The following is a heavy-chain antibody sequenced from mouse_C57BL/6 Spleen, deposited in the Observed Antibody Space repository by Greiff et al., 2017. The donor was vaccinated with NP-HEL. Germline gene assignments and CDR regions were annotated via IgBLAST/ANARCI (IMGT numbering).Heavy chain of an antibody. CDR2: ISYSGST. Sequence: EVQVVESGPGLAKPSQTLSLTCSVTGYSITSDYWNWIRKFPGNKLEYMGYISYSGSTYYNPSLKSRISITRDTSKNQYYLQLNSVTTEDTATYCSARYFDDYHEGAMDYWGQGTSVTVSS. CDR1: GYSITSDY. V-gene: IGHV3-8*01. CDR3: ARYFDDYHEGAMDY. J-gene: IGHJ4*01. D-gene: IGHD2-4*01.